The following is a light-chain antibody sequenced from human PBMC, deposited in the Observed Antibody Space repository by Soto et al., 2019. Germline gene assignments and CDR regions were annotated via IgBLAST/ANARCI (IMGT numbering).Light chain of an antibody. J-gene: IGKJ4*01. V-gene: IGKV4-1*01. Sequence: DIVMTQSPDSLAVSLGQRATINCKSSQSVLHSSNNKNYLAWYQQKSGQPPKVLIYWASTRESGVPDRFSGSGSGTDFTLTISSLQAEDVAVYYCQQYYITPLTFGGGTKVEIK. CDR3: QQYYITPLT. CDR1: QSVLHSSNNKNY. CDR2: WAS.